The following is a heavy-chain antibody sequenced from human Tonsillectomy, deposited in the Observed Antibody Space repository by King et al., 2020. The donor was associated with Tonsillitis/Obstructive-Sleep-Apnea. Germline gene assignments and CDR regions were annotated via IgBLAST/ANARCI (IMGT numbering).Heavy chain of an antibody. CDR2: ISSNGGST. CDR1: GFTFSSYA. CDR3: AGSASYCTNGVCYPSAFDI. J-gene: IGHJ3*02. D-gene: IGHD2-8*01. V-gene: IGHV3-64*01. Sequence: VQLVESGGGLVQPGGSLRLSCAASGFTFSSYAMHWVRQGPGKGLEYVSAISSNGGSTYYANSVKGRFTISRDNSKNTQYLQMGSLRAEDMAVYYCAGSASYCTNGVCYPSAFDIWGQGTMVTVSS.